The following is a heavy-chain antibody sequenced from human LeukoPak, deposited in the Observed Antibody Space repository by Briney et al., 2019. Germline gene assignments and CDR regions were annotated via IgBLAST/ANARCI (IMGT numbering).Heavy chain of an antibody. D-gene: IGHD6-19*01. CDR1: GFTFSSYG. CDR2: IWYDGSNK. J-gene: IGHJ4*02. CDR3: ARDSSGWGYFDY. V-gene: IGHV3-33*01. Sequence: PGRSLRLSCAASGFTFSSYGMHWVRQAPGKGLEWVAVIWYDGSNKYYADSVKGRFTISRDNSMNTLYLQMNSLRAEDTAVYYCARDSSGWGYFDYWGQGTLVTVSS.